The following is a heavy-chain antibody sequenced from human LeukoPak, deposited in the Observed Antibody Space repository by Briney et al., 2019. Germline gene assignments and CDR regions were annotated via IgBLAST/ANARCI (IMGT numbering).Heavy chain of an antibody. J-gene: IGHJ4*02. D-gene: IGHD2-15*01. Sequence: PGGSLRLSCAASGFTFSSYGMNWVRQAPGKGLEWLSYISSSSSSIYYADSVKGRFTISRDNAKDSLYLQMNSLRDEDTAVYYCARDPWDDVGGFSGDYWGQGTLVTVSS. CDR3: ARDPWDDVGGFSGDY. V-gene: IGHV3-48*02. CDR1: GFTFSSYG. CDR2: ISSSSSSI.